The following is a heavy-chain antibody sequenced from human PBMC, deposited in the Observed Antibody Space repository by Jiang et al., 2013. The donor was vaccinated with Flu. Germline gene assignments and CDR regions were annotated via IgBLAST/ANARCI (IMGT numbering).Heavy chain of an antibody. CDR2: INPNSGGT. D-gene: IGHD2-2*01. CDR3: ARVKYQSTLRETRDNTFDY. J-gene: IGHJ4*02. V-gene: IGHV1-2*06. CDR1: GYTFTGYY. Sequence: KPGASVKVSCKASGYTFTGYYMHWVRQAPGQGLEWMGRINPNSGGTNYAQKFQGRVTMTRDTSISTAYMELSRLRSDDTAVYYCARVKYQSTLRETRDNTFDYWGQGTLVTVSS.